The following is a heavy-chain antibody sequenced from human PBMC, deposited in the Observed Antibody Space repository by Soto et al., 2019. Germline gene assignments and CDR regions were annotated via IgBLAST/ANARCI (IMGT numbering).Heavy chain of an antibody. D-gene: IGHD3-22*01. CDR2: ISSSSSTI. CDR1: GFTFSSYS. V-gene: IGHV3-48*01. Sequence: PGGSLRLSCAASGFTFSSYSMNWVRQAPGKGLEWVSYISSSSSTIYYADSVKGRFTISRDNSKNTLYLQMNSLRAEDTAVYYCARDKYYDSSGSPGGYWGQGTLVTVSS. CDR3: ARDKYYDSSGSPGGY. J-gene: IGHJ4*02.